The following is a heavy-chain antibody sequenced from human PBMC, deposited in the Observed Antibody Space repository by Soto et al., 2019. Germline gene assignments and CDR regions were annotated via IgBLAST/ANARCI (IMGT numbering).Heavy chain of an antibody. CDR2: ISENGMNT. CDR3: AKESGYYYGIDA. CDR1: GFTFDNYR. J-gene: IGHJ6*02. V-gene: IGHV3-23*01. D-gene: IGHD1-26*01. Sequence: GGSLRLSCAASGFTFDNYRMNWVRQAPGKGLEWASVISENGMNTFYAGSVKGRFTVSRDNSRRVVYLEMNSLRADDTAVYYCAKESGYYYGIDAWGQGTTVTVSS.